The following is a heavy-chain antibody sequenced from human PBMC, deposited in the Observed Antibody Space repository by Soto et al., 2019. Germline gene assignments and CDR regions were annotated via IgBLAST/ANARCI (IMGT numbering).Heavy chain of an antibody. J-gene: IGHJ4*02. CDR3: ARDPTVTGDGPFDY. D-gene: IGHD1-20*01. CDR2: IGGRGIST. CDR1: GLTFSTYA. V-gene: IGHV3-23*01. Sequence: EVKVLESGGGLVQPGGSLRLSCEASGLTFSTYAMSWVGQAPGKGLEWVSGIGGRGISTFYADSVKGRFTISRDNSKDTLYLQMNNLRAEDTAVYYCARDPTVTGDGPFDYWGRGALVTVSS.